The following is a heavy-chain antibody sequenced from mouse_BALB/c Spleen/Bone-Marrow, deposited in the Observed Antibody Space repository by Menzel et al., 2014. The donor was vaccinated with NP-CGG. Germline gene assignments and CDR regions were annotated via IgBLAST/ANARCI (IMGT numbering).Heavy chain of an antibody. CDR1: GYAFSSSW. CDR3: ARRGGNPSFDY. Sequence: QVQLQQSGPELVKPGASVKISCEASGYAFSSSWMNWVKQRPGQGLEWIGRIYPGDGDTNYNGKFKGKATLTADKFSSTAYMQLSSLTSVDSAVYFCARRGGNPSFDYWGQGTTLTVSS. V-gene: IGHV1-82*01. CDR2: IYPGDGDT. J-gene: IGHJ2*01. D-gene: IGHD2-1*01.